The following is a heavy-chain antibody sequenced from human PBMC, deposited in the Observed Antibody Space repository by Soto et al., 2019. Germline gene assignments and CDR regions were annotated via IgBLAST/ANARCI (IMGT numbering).Heavy chain of an antibody. CDR3: AGNTYYYDSSGYDYFDY. Sequence: QVQLVQSGAEVKKPGPSVKVSCKASGGTFSSYAISWVRQAPGQGLEWMGGIIPIFGTANYAQKFQGRVTITADESTSTAYMELSSLRSEDTAVYYCAGNTYYYDSSGYDYFDYWGQGTLVTVSS. V-gene: IGHV1-69*01. D-gene: IGHD3-22*01. CDR1: GGTFSSYA. J-gene: IGHJ4*02. CDR2: IIPIFGTA.